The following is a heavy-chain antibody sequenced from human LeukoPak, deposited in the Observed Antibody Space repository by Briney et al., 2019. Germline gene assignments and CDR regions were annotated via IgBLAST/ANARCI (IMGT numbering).Heavy chain of an antibody. D-gene: IGHD5-18*01. CDR2: IYPGDSDT. CDR3: ARRSHSYAPYPDAFDI. J-gene: IGHJ3*02. CDR1: GYSFTSYW. Sequence: GESLKISCKGSGYSFTSYWIGWVRQMPGKGLEWMGIIYPGDSDTRYSPSFQGQVTISADKSISTAYLQWSSLKASDTAMYYCARRSHSYAPYPDAFDIWGQGTMVTVSS. V-gene: IGHV5-51*01.